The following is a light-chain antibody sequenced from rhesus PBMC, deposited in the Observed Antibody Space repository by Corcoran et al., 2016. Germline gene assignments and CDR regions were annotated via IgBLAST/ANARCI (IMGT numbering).Light chain of an antibody. J-gene: IGKJ2*01. CDR1: QDISRY. Sequence: DIQLTQSPSTLSASAGDRVTISCRASQDISRYLAWYHQKPGKAPNLLFYDESNLQSGVPSRFSGSGSGTHFTHTIRSLQAEDLAVYYCQRRNGYPDSFGRGTKVEVK. CDR2: DES. V-gene: IGKV1-38*01. CDR3: QRRNGYPDS.